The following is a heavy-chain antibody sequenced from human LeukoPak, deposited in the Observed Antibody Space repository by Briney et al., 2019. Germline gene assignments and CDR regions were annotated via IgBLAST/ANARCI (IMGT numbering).Heavy chain of an antibody. V-gene: IGHV3-11*01. D-gene: IGHD2-8*01. CDR1: GFTFSDYY. CDR2: ISSSGSTI. J-gene: IGHJ4*01. CDR3: STDPRLLIY. Sequence: GGSLRLSCAASGFTFSDYYMSWIRQAPGKGLEWVSYISSSGSTIYYADSVKGRFTISRDTAKNSLYLQMNSLRPDDTALYYCSTDPRLLIYWGHGTLVTVSS.